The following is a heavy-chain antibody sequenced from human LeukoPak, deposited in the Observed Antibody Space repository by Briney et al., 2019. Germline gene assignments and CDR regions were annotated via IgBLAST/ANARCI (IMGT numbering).Heavy chain of an antibody. Sequence: QPGRSLRLSCAASGFTISSYAMSWVRQAPGKGLEWVSAISGSGGSTYYADSGKGRFTISRDNSKNTLYLQMNSLRAEDTAVYYCARYGATRPRFDYWGQGTLVTVSS. D-gene: IGHD1-26*01. CDR3: ARYGATRPRFDY. J-gene: IGHJ4*02. CDR2: ISGSGGST. CDR1: GFTISSYA. V-gene: IGHV3-23*01.